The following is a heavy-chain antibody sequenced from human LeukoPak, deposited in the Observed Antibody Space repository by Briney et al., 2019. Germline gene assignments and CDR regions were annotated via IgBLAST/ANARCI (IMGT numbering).Heavy chain of an antibody. J-gene: IGHJ4*02. Sequence: SGPTLVKPTQTLTLTCTFSGFSLSTSGAGVGWIRQPPGKALEWLALIYWNDDKRYSPSLKSRLTITKDTSKNQVVLTMTNMDPVDTATYYCAHRRTIFGVVTNDYWGQGTLVTVSS. CDR3: AHRRTIFGVVTNDY. CDR2: IYWNDDK. D-gene: IGHD3-3*01. V-gene: IGHV2-5*01. CDR1: GFSLSTSGAG.